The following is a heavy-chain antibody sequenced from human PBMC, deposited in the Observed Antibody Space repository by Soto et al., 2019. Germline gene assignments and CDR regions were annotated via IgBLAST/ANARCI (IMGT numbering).Heavy chain of an antibody. J-gene: IGHJ6*02. CDR2: IYSGGST. CDR3: ARDSRAVTTYLPYYYYYGMDV. V-gene: IGHV3-66*01. CDR1: GFTVSSNY. D-gene: IGHD4-17*01. Sequence: PGGSLRLSCAASGFTVSSNYMSWVRQAPGKGLEWVSVIYSGGSTYYADSVKGRFTISRDNSKNTLYLQMNSLRAEDTAVYYCARDSRAVTTYLPYYYYYGMDVWGQGTTVTVSS.